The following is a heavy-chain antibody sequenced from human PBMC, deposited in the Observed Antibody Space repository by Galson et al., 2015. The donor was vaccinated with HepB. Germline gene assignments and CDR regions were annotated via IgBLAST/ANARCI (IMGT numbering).Heavy chain of an antibody. CDR1: GYTFTSYG. Sequence: VKVSCKASGYTFTSYGISWVRQAPGQGLEWMGWISAYNGNTNYAQKLQGRVTMTTDTSTSTAYMELRSLRSDDTAVYYCARDSRITMIVVVTDFDYWGQGTLVTVSS. CDR3: ARDSRITMIVVVTDFDY. V-gene: IGHV1-18*01. J-gene: IGHJ4*02. D-gene: IGHD3-22*01. CDR2: ISAYNGNT.